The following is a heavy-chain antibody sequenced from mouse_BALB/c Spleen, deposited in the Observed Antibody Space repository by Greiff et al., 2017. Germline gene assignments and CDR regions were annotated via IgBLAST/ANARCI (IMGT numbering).Heavy chain of an antibody. CDR1: GYAFSSYW. CDR3: AKGYYCYDWSAY. J-gene: IGHJ3*01. V-gene: IGHV1-80*01. D-gene: IGHD2-12*01. CDR2: INPGDGDT. Sequence: VQLQQSGAELVRPGSSVKISCKASGYAFSSYWMNWVKQRPGQGLEWIGQINPGDGDTNYNGKFKGKATLTADNSSSTAYMQLSSLTSEDSAVYFCAKGYYCYDWSAYWGQGTLVTVSA.